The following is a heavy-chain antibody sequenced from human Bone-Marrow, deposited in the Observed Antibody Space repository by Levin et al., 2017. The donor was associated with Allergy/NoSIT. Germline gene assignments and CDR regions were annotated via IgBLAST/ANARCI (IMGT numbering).Heavy chain of an antibody. V-gene: IGHV1-69*01. CDR3: ARKYSTSWYEAFDM. CDR2: IIPIFGTA. CDR1: GGTFSTYA. Sequence: KISCKASGGTFSTYAISWVRQAPGQGLEWMGGIIPIFGTAHYTQKFQGRVTITADESTSTAYMARSSLRSDDTALYYCARKYSTSWYEAFDMWGQGTMVTVSS. J-gene: IGHJ3*02. D-gene: IGHD6-13*01.